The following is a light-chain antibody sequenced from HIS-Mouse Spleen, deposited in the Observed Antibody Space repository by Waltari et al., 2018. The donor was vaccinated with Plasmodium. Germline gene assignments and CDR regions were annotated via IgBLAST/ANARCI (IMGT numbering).Light chain of an antibody. CDR2: GAS. CDR1: QSVSSH. CDR3: QQYTHWSFP. J-gene: IGKJ3*01. Sequence: EIGMTKSPATLSVSPGEGATLSCRASQSVSSHLAWYQQKPGQAPRLLIYGASTRATGIPYRFSGRGSGTEFTLTISSLQSEAFAVSYCQQYTHWSFPFGPGPNLAIK. V-gene: IGKV3-15*01.